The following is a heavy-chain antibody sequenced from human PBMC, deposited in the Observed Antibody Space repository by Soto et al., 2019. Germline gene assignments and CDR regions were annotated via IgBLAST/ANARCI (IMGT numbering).Heavy chain of an antibody. J-gene: IGHJ5*02. CDR3: VRDYTQGSGTSYGHNWFDP. CDR1: GFTFSNYG. CDR2: IWYDGSNE. D-gene: IGHD3-10*01. Sequence: QVQLVQSGGGVVQPGESLRLSCAASGFTFSNYGMQWVRQAPGKGLEWVAIIWYDGSNEDYGVSVKGRFTISRDNSRYTVYLQMNSLRAEDKAVYYCVRDYTQGSGTSYGHNWFDPWGQGTLVTVSS. V-gene: IGHV3-33*01.